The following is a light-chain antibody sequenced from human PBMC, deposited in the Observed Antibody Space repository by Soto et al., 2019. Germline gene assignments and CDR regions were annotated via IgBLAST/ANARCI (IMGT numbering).Light chain of an antibody. J-gene: IGKJ1*01. V-gene: IGKV3-15*01. CDR3: QQYNNWPET. CDR1: QSVRSN. Sequence: EIVMTQYPATLSVSPGERATLSCRASQSVRSNLAWYQHKPGQAPRLLIYVASSRPAGVPARFSGSGSGTEFDLTISNLQSEDFAVYYCQQYNNWPETFGQGTKVEIK. CDR2: VAS.